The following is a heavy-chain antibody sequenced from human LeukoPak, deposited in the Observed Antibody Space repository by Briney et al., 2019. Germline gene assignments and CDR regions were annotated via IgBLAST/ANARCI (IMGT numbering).Heavy chain of an antibody. V-gene: IGHV4-34*01. CDR2: INHSGST. CDR3: ARGRDITIFGVVILYNWFDP. J-gene: IGHJ5*02. CDR1: GGSFSGYY. Sequence: SETLSLTCAVYGGSFSGYYWSWIRQPPGKRLEWIGEINHSGSTNYNPSLKSRVTISVDTSKNQFSLKLSSVTAADTAVYYCARGRDITIFGVVILYNWFDPWGQGTLVTVSS. D-gene: IGHD3-3*01.